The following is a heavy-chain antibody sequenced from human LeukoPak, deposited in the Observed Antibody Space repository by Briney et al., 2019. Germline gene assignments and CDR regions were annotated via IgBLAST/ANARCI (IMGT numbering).Heavy chain of an antibody. J-gene: IGHJ4*02. V-gene: IGHV5-51*01. CDR3: ARLPMVRGGLDY. D-gene: IGHD3-10*01. Sequence: GESLKISCKGSRYSFTGYWIAWVRQMPGKGLEWMGIIYPGDSDTRYSPSFQGQVTISADKSISAAYLQWSSLKASDTAMYYCARLPMVRGGLDYWGQGTLVSDSS. CDR2: IYPGDSDT. CDR1: RYSFTGYW.